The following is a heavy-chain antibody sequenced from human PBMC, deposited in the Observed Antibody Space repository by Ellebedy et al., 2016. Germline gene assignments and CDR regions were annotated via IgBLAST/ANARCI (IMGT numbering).Heavy chain of an antibody. CDR1: GFTFSSYS. D-gene: IGHD6-13*01. J-gene: IGHJ4*02. CDR2: ISGSGGST. Sequence: GESLKISCAASGFTFSSYSMNWVRLAPGKGLEWVSAISGSGGSTYYADSVKGRFTISRDNAKNSLFLQMNSLRDEDTAVYYCARLDSYAAVNWGQGALVTVSS. CDR3: ARLDSYAAVN. V-gene: IGHV3-48*02.